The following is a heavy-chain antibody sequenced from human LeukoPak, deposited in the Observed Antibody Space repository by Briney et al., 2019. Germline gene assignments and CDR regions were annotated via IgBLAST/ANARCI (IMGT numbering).Heavy chain of an antibody. CDR1: GGSFSGYY. V-gene: IGHV4-59*01. CDR2: IYYSGST. J-gene: IGHJ5*02. CDR3: ARDWCSGGSCYGWFDP. D-gene: IGHD2-15*01. Sequence: PSETLSLTCAVYGGSFSGYYWSWIRQPPGKGLEWIGYIYYSGSTNYNPSLKSRVTISVDTSKNQFSLKLSSVTAADTAVYYCARDWCSGGSCYGWFDPWGQGTLVTVSS.